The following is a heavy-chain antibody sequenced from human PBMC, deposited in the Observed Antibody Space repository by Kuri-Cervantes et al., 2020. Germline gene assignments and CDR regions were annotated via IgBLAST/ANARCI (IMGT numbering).Heavy chain of an antibody. CDR1: GFTFSTYA. CDR3: AKGAGGSRRK. CDR2: ITNTGGST. J-gene: IGHJ4*02. Sequence: GESLKISCAGSGFTFSTYAMNWVRQAPGKGLEWVSAITNTGGSTYYADSVKGRFTISRDNSKNTLYLQMNSLRAEDTAAYYCAKGAGGSRRKWGQGTLVTVSS. V-gene: IGHV3-23*01. D-gene: IGHD1-26*01.